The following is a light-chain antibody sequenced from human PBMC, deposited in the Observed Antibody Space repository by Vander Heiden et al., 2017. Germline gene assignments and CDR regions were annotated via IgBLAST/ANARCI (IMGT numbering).Light chain of an antibody. CDR2: GAS. Sequence: EIVLTQSPGTLSLSPGERATLSCRASQSVSSSYLAWYQQKPGQAPRLLIYGASSGSGTDFTLTISRLEPEDFAVYYCQQDGSSPYTFGQGTKLEIK. CDR3: QQDGSSPYT. CDR1: QSVSSSY. J-gene: IGKJ2*01. V-gene: IGKV3-20*01.